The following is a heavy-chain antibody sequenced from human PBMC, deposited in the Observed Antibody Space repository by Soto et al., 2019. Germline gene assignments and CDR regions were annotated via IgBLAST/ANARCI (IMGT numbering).Heavy chain of an antibody. D-gene: IGHD3-16*02. Sequence: QVQLVQSGAEVKKPGASVKVSCKASGYTFTSYDINWVRQATGQGLEWMGWMNPNSGNTGYAQKFQGRVTMTRNTSISTAYMELSSLRSEDTAVYYCAIAKYDYIWGSYRQYYFDYWGQGTLVTVSS. V-gene: IGHV1-8*01. J-gene: IGHJ4*02. CDR3: AIAKYDYIWGSYRQYYFDY. CDR1: GYTFTSYD. CDR2: MNPNSGNT.